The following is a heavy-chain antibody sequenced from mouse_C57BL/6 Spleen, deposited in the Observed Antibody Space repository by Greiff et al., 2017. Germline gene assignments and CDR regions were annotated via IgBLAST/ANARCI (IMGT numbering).Heavy chain of an antibody. J-gene: IGHJ3*01. D-gene: IGHD2-3*01. Sequence: QVQLQQSGAELVRPGSSVKLSCKASGYTFTSYWMDWVKQRPGQGLEWIGNIYPSDSETHYNQKFKDKATLTVDKSSSTAYMQLSSLTSEDSAVYYCAIDGYHGGFAYWGQGTLVTVSA. CDR2: IYPSDSET. CDR1: GYTFTSYW. CDR3: AIDGYHGGFAY. V-gene: IGHV1-61*01.